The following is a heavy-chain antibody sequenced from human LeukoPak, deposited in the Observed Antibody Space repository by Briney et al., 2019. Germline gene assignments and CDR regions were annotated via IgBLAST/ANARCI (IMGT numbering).Heavy chain of an antibody. CDR2: INHSGST. CDR1: GGSFSGYY. CDR3: ARDPYYYDTSGYHSPAYFDY. V-gene: IGHV4-34*01. J-gene: IGHJ4*02. Sequence: SETLSLTCAVYGGSFSGYYWSWIRQPPGKGLEWIGEINHSGSTNYNPSLRSRVTLSLDTSKNQFSLKLSSVTDADTAVYYCARDPYYYDTSGYHSPAYFDYWGQGTLVTVSP. D-gene: IGHD3-22*01.